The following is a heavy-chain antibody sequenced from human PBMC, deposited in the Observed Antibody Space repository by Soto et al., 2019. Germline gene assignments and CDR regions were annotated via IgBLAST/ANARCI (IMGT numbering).Heavy chain of an antibody. CDR2: INSDGSST. CDR1: GFTFSSYW. J-gene: IGHJ6*02. CDR3: ARERGPSYYYYFGMDV. Sequence: GGSLRLSCAASGFTFSSYWMHWVRQAPGKGLVWVSRINSDGSSTSYADSVKGRFTISRDNAKNTLYLQMNSLRAEDTAFYYCARERGPSYYYYFGMDVWGQGTTVTVSS. D-gene: IGHD2-15*01. V-gene: IGHV3-74*01.